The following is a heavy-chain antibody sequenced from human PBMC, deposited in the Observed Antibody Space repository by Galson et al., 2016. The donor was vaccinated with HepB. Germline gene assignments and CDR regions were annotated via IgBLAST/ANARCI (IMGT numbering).Heavy chain of an antibody. CDR3: AAAVAGNFDY. CDR2: ISAYNGNT. J-gene: IGHJ4*02. CDR1: GYTFTSYA. V-gene: IGHV1-18*01. D-gene: IGHD6-19*01. Sequence: SCKASGYTFTSYAMNWVRQAPGQGLEWMGWISAYNGNTNYAQKLQGRVTMTTDTSTSTPYMELRSLRSDDTAVYYCAAAVAGNFDYWGQGILVTVSS.